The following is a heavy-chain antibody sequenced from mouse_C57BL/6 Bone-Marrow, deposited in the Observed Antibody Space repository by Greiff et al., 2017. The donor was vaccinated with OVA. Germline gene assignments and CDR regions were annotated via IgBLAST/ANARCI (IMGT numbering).Heavy chain of an antibody. Sequence: QVQLQQSGAEPVRPGASVTLSCKASGYTFTDYEMHWVKQTPVHGLEWIGAIDPETGGTAYNQKFKGKAILTADKSSSTAYMELRSLTSEDSAVYYCTRWLLFYFDYWGQGTTLTVSS. V-gene: IGHV1-15*01. J-gene: IGHJ2*01. CDR2: IDPETGGT. CDR3: TRWLLFYFDY. CDR1: GYTFTDYE. D-gene: IGHD2-3*01.